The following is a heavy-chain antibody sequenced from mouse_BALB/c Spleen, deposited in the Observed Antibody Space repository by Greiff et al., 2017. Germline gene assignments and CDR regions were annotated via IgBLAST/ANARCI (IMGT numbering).Heavy chain of an antibody. J-gene: IGHJ4*01. V-gene: IGHV5-17*02. Sequence: EVQLVESGGGLVQPGGSRKLSCAASGFTFSSFGMHWVRQAPEKGLEWVAYISSGSSTIYYADTVKGRFTISRDNPKNTLFLQMTSLRSEDTAMYYCARKYDYEGYAMDYWGQGTSVTVSS. CDR2: ISSGSSTI. D-gene: IGHD2-4*01. CDR1: GFTFSSFG. CDR3: ARKYDYEGYAMDY.